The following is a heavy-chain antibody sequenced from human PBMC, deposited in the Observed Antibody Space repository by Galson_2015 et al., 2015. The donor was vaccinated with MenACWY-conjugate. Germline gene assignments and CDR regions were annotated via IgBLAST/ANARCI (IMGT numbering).Heavy chain of an antibody. D-gene: IGHD3-16*01. Sequence: SLRLSCAASGFTFSTYSMNWVRQAPGKGLEWVANIKEDGSVKYYVDSVKGRFTISRDNSRNSLYLQMNSLSVEDTAVYYCARKYYGWGGFWPWGQGTLVIISS. CDR1: GFTFSTYS. V-gene: IGHV3-7*05. CDR2: IKEDGSVK. CDR3: ARKYYGWGGFWP. J-gene: IGHJ4*02.